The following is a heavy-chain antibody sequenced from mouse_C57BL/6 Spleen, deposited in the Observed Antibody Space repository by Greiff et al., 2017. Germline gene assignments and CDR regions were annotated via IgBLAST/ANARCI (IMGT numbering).Heavy chain of an antibody. D-gene: IGHD2-3*01. CDR1: GYAFSSYW. Sequence: QVHVKQSGAELVKPGASVKISCKASGYAFSSYWMNWVKQRPGKGLEWIGQIYPGDGDTNYNGKFKGKATLTADKSSSTAYMQLSSLTSEDSAVYFCARHDGYYAMDYWGQGTSVTVSS. CDR2: IYPGDGDT. J-gene: IGHJ4*01. CDR3: ARHDGYYAMDY. V-gene: IGHV1-80*01.